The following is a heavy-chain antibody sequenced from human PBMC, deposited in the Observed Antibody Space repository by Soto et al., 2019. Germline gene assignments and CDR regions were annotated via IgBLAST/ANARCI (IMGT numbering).Heavy chain of an antibody. J-gene: IGHJ4*02. V-gene: IGHV3-72*01. CDR3: AKDQIAAAGRPAYFDY. CDR1: GFTLSDHY. Sequence: GGSLRLSCAGSGFTLSDHYIDWVRQAPGKGLEWVGRSRDKAQGYSITYAASVKGRFTTSRDESKNTLYLQMNSLRAEDTAVYYCAKDQIAAAGRPAYFDYWGQGTLVTVSS. D-gene: IGHD6-13*01. CDR2: SRDKAQGYSI.